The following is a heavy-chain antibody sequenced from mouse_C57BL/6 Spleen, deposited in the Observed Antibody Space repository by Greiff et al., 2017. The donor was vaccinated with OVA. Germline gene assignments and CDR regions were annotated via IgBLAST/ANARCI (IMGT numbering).Heavy chain of an antibody. CDR2: IYPGSGST. V-gene: IGHV1-55*01. J-gene: IGHJ2*01. CDR1: GYTFTSYW. CDR3: ARVPYYYGSSPYYFDY. D-gene: IGHD1-1*01. Sequence: VQLQQPVAELLKPVASVKMSCKASGYTFTSYWITLVKQRPGQGLEWIGDIYPGSGSTNYNEKFKSKATLTVDTSSSTAYMQLSSLTSEDSAVYYCARVPYYYGSSPYYFDYWGQGTTRTVSS.